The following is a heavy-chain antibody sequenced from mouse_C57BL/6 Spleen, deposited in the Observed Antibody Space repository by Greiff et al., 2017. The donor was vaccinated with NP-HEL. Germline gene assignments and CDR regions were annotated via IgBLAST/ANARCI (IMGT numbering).Heavy chain of an antibody. CDR1: GFTFSSYA. CDR3: TREGTGNYFDY. CDR2: ISSGGDYI. D-gene: IGHD4-1*01. V-gene: IGHV5-9-1*02. J-gene: IGHJ2*01. Sequence: EVMLVESGEGLVKPGGSLKLSCAASGFTFSSYAMSWVRQTPEKRLEWVAYISSGGDYIYYADTVKGRFTISRDNARNTLYLQMSSLKSEDTAMYYCTREGTGNYFDYWGQGTTLTVSS.